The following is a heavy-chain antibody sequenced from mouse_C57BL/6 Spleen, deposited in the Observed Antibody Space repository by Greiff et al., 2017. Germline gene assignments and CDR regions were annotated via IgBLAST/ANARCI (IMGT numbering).Heavy chain of an antibody. D-gene: IGHD2-5*01. CDR1: GYTFTEYT. CDR3: ARHEEAGYYSNFRFDY. CDR2: FYPGSGSI. Sequence: QVQLQQSGAELVKPGASVKLSCKASGYTFTEYTIHWVKQRSGQGLEWIGWFYPGSGSIKYNEKFKDKATLTADQSSSTVYMELSRLTSEDSAVYFCARHEEAGYYSNFRFDYWGQGTTLTVSS. J-gene: IGHJ2*01. V-gene: IGHV1-62-2*01.